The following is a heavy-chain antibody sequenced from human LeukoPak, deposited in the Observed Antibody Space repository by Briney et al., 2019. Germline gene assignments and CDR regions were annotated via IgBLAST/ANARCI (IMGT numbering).Heavy chain of an antibody. D-gene: IGHD6-13*01. V-gene: IGHV1-2*02. CDR2: INPNSGGT. CDR3: ARIAAAGNPLYYFDY. J-gene: IGHJ4*02. CDR1: GYTFTGYY. Sequence: GASVKVSCKASGYTFTGYYMHWVRQAPGQGLEWMGWINPNSGGTNYAQKFQGRLTMTRDTSISTAYMELSRLRSDDTAVYYCARIAAAGNPLYYFDYWGQGTLVTVSS.